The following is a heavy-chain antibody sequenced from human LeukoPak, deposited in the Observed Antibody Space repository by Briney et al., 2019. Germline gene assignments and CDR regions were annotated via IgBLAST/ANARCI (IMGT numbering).Heavy chain of an antibody. CDR2: ISWNSGSI. CDR3: AKSPFRSSGYYGYFDY. Sequence: PGRSLRLSCAASGFTFDDYAMHWVRQAPGKGQEWVSGISWNSGSIGYADSVKGRFTISRDNAKNSLYLQMNSLRAEDMALYYCAKSPFRSSGYYGYFDYWGRGTLVTVSS. V-gene: IGHV3-9*03. D-gene: IGHD3-22*01. CDR1: GFTFDDYA. J-gene: IGHJ4*02.